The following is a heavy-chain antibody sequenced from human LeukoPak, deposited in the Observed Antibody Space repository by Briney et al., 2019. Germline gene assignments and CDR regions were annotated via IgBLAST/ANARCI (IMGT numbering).Heavy chain of an antibody. CDR3: ARGVHVKSYCNTISCSGEGMDV. Sequence: ASVKVSCKASGYTFNKYGVSWVRQAPVQGLEWMGWISGYNGNTDYAQKFQDRVTMTTDTSTSTVYLELRSLRSDDTAVYYCARGVHVKSYCNTISCSGEGMDVWGQGTTVIVSS. J-gene: IGHJ6*02. CDR2: ISGYNGNT. D-gene: IGHD2-2*01. CDR1: GYTFNKYG. V-gene: IGHV1-18*01.